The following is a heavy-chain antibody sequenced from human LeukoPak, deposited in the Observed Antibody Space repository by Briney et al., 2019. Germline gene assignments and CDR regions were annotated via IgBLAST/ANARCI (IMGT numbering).Heavy chain of an antibody. V-gene: IGHV3-48*01. CDR1: GFTFSSYA. J-gene: IGHJ4*02. Sequence: GGSLRLSCAASGFTFSSYAMHWVRQAPGKGLEWISYMSGSGKVIYYADSVKGRFTISRDNSKNTLYLQMNSLRAEDTAVYYCAKEEAVAGIDYWGQGTLVTVSS. D-gene: IGHD6-19*01. CDR2: MSGSGKVI. CDR3: AKEEAVAGIDY.